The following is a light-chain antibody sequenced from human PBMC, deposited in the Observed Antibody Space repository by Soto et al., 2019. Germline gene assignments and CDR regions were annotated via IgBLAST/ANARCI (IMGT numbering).Light chain of an antibody. CDR2: EVT. Sequence: QSALTQPPSASGSPGQSVTISCTGTSSDVGGSNFVSWYQQHPGKAPKLMIYEVTKRPSGVPDRFSGSKSGNTASLTVSGLQAEDEADYYCSSYAGSNYYVVFGGGTKVTVL. V-gene: IGLV2-8*01. CDR3: SSYAGSNYYVV. CDR1: SSDVGGSNF. J-gene: IGLJ2*01.